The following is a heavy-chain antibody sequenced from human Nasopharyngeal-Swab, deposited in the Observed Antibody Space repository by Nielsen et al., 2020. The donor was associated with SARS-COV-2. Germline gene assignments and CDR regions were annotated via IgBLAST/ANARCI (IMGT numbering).Heavy chain of an antibody. D-gene: IGHD5-12*01. Sequence: GESLKISCKGSGYSFTSYWISWVRQMPGKGLEWMGRIDPSDSYTNYSPSFQGHVTISADKSISTAYLQWSSLKASDTAMYYCARHAPGPVIVATIHYYYYMDVWGKGTTVTVSS. J-gene: IGHJ6*03. CDR1: GYSFTSYW. V-gene: IGHV5-10-1*01. CDR2: IDPSDSYT. CDR3: ARHAPGPVIVATIHYYYYMDV.